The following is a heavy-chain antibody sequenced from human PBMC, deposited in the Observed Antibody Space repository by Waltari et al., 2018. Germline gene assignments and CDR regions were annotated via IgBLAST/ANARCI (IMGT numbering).Heavy chain of an antibody. V-gene: IGHV4-4*02. CDR3: ARDRGRGIYLDS. CDR2: IQRSGRT. J-gene: IGHJ4*02. Sequence: WGSWVRQSPEKGLEWIGQIQRSGRTHYNPSFESRVSISIDTSNNQFSLKVTSTTAADTAVYYCARDRGRGIYLDSWGRGTLVTVSA. D-gene: IGHD2-15*01. CDR1: W.